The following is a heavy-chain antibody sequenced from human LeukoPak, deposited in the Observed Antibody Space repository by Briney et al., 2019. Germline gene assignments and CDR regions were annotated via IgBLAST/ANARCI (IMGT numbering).Heavy chain of an antibody. J-gene: IGHJ4*02. CDR2: IWYDGSNK. V-gene: IGHV3-33*01. CDR3: ARDDFYDSSGYYSNFDY. D-gene: IGHD3-22*01. CDR1: GFTFSSYG. Sequence: GRSLRLSCAASGFTFSSYGMHWVRQAPGKGLEWVAVIWYDGSNKYYADSVKGRFTISRDNSKSTLYLQMNSLRAEDTAVYYCARDDFYDSSGYYSNFDYWGQGTLVTVSS.